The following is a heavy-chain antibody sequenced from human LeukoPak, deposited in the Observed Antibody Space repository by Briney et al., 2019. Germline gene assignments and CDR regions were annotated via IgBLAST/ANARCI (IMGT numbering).Heavy chain of an antibody. CDR1: GFTFSSHA. V-gene: IGHV3-21*01. CDR2: ISSGSSYI. D-gene: IGHD1-26*01. J-gene: IGHJ3*02. Sequence: GGSLRLSCAASGFTFSSHAMSWVRQAPGKGLEWVSSISSGSSYIFYADSVKGRFTISRDNAKNSLYLQMNSLRAEDTAVYYCARQVGVDDAFDIWGQGTMVTISS. CDR3: ARQVGVDDAFDI.